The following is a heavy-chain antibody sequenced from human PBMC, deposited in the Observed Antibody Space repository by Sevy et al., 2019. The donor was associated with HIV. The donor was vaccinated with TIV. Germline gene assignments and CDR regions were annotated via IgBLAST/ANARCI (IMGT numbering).Heavy chain of an antibody. CDR2: INHSGST. CDR3: ARVLADDYIWGSHRPKYYFDF. D-gene: IGHD3-16*02. V-gene: IGHV4-34*01. Sequence: SETLSLTCAVYGGSFSAYYWNWIRQPPGKGLEWIGEINHSGSTNYNPSLKSRVTMSLDTSKKQFSLKLSSVTAAYTAVYYCARVLADDYIWGSHRPKYYFDFWGQGTLVTVSS. J-gene: IGHJ4*02. CDR1: GGSFSAYY.